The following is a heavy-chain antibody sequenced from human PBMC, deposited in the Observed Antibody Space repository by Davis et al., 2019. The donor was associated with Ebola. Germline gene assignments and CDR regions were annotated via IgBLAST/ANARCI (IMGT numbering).Heavy chain of an antibody. Sequence: MPSETLSLTCTVSGGSITSYQWSWVRQSPGKGLEWLGSIHSSGTTNYNPSLKSRVTISMDTSQNQFSLRLNSVTPADTAVYYCAKDNPLRWFGPWGQGTLVTVSS. CDR2: IHSSGTT. CDR1: GGSITSYQ. CDR3: AKDNPLRWFGP. D-gene: IGHD1-14*01. J-gene: IGHJ5*02. V-gene: IGHV4-59*01.